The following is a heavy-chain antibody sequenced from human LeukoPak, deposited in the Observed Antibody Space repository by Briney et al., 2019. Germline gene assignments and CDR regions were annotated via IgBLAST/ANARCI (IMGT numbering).Heavy chain of an antibody. CDR3: AVRGYYDSSGYLRWGDYFDY. J-gene: IGHJ4*02. D-gene: IGHD3-22*01. V-gene: IGHV1-2*02. CDR2: INSNSGAT. CDR1: GDTFATYY. Sequence: ASVKVSCEASGDTFATYYTHWMRQTPGQGLEWIGWINSNSGATKYVQKFQGRVTMTRDTSISTAYMELSRLRSDDTAVYYCAVRGYYDSSGYLRWGDYFDYWGQGTLVTVSS.